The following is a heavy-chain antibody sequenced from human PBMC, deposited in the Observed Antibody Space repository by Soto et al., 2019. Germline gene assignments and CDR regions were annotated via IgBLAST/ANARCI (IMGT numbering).Heavy chain of an antibody. J-gene: IGHJ5*02. CDR1: GSSIRSYN. V-gene: IGHV4-59*01. Sequence: PSETLSLTCTVSGSSIRSYNWNWIRQPPGKGLEWIGYVYNSGSTNYNPSLKSRVTISVDTSKNQFSLKLNSVTAADTAVYYCARRAVVAVTGSLDNWLDPWGQGILVTVSS. D-gene: IGHD2-21*01. CDR2: VYNSGST. CDR3: ARRAVVAVTGSLDNWLDP.